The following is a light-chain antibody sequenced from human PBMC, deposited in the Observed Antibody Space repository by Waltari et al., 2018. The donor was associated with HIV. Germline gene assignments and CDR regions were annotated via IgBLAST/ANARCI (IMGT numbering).Light chain of an antibody. J-gene: IGKJ2*01. CDR2: GAS. CDR3: QQYNNWPRT. Sequence: EIVMTQSPVTLSVSPGERATLSCRPSQSVSSNLAWYQQKPGQAPRLLIYGASTRATGIPARFSGSGSGTEFTLTISSLQSEDFAVYYCQQYNNWPRTFGQGTKLEIK. CDR1: QSVSSN. V-gene: IGKV3-15*01.